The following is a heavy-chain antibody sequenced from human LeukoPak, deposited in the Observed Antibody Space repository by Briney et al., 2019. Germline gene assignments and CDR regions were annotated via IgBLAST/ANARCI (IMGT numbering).Heavy chain of an antibody. CDR3: ARVPDYSSGAYYYGMDV. CDR1: GFTFSSYA. CDR2: IKDSGRST. D-gene: IGHD3-10*01. V-gene: IGHV3-23*01. J-gene: IGHJ6*02. Sequence: PGGSLRLSCAASGFTFSSYAMSWVRQAPGKGLEWVSGIKDSGRSTYYADSVKGRFTISRDNSKNTLYLQMNSLRVEDTAVYYCARVPDYSSGAYYYGMDVWGQGTTVTVSS.